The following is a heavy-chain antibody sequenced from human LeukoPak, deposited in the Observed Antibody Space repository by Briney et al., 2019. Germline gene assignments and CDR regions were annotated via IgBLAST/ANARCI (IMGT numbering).Heavy chain of an antibody. J-gene: IGHJ4*02. Sequence: GGSLRLSCAASGFTFSNYGMHWVRQATGKGLEWVSSVGTAGDTDYPGSVKGRFTISRENAKNSLYLQMDSLRPEDTAVYYCARVVYDSSGYYPSFDYWGQGTLVTVSS. CDR3: ARVVYDSSGYYPSFDY. CDR2: VGTAGDT. D-gene: IGHD3-22*01. CDR1: GFTFSNYG. V-gene: IGHV3-13*01.